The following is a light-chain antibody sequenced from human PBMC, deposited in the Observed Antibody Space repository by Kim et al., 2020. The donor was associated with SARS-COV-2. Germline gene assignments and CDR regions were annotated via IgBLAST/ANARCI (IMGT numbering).Light chain of an antibody. CDR3: SSFTTRSTLV. V-gene: IGLV2-14*03. Sequence: QSALTQPASVSGSPGQSITISCTGTISNIGSHNYVSWHQQHPGKAPKLMIYDVNKRPSGISSRFSGSKSGSTASLTISGLQSEDEADYYCSSFTTRSTLVFGGGTQLTVL. CDR2: DVN. CDR1: ISNIGSHNY. J-gene: IGLJ3*02.